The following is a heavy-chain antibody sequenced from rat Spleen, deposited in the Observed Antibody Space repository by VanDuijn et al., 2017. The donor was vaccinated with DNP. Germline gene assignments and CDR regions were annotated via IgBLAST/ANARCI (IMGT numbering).Heavy chain of an antibody. CDR3: ARSPESSYIYFPWAY. D-gene: IGHD1-2*01. V-gene: IGHV2-41*01. Sequence: QVRLRESGPGLVQPSQTLSLTCTVSGFSLASYTVSWVRQPPGKGLEWMGVIWNTGGTRYNSILKSRLSIRKDTSKSQVFLKMNSLQTEDTATYYCARSPESSYIYFPWAYWGHGTLVTVSS. CDR1: GFSLASYT. CDR2: IWNTGGT. J-gene: IGHJ3*01.